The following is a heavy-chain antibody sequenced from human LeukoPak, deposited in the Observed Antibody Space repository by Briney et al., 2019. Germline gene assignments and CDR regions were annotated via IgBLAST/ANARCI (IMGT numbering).Heavy chain of an antibody. CDR3: ARVLGGVSGYFFDY. CDR2: ISGSGGST. J-gene: IGHJ4*02. CDR1: GFTFSSYA. V-gene: IGHV3-23*01. Sequence: GGSLRLSCAASGFTFSSYAMSWVRQAPGKGLEWVSAISGSGGSTYYADSVKGRFTISRGNSKNTLYLQMNSLRAEDIAVYYCARVLGGVSGYFFDYWGQGALVTVSS. D-gene: IGHD3-10*01.